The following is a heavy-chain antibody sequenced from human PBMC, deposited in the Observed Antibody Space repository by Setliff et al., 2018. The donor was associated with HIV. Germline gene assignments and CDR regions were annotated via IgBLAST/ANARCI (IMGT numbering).Heavy chain of an antibody. Sequence: VASVKVSCKASGYTFTSYGISWVRQAPGQGLEWMGWISAYNGGTNYAQKFQGRVTITRDTSASTAYMELSSLRSEDTAVYYCARDLNVWIGSLWFDPWGQGTLVTVSS. J-gene: IGHJ5*02. CDR2: ISAYNGGT. D-gene: IGHD3-16*01. CDR3: ARDLNVWIGSLWFDP. V-gene: IGHV1-18*01. CDR1: GYTFTSYG.